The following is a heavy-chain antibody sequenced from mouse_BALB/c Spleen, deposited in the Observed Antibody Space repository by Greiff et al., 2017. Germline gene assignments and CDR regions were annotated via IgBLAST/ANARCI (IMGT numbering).Heavy chain of an antibody. CDR2: ISSGGST. D-gene: IGHD1-1*01. CDR3: ARGDYYGSSYVGWYFDV. CDR1: GFTFSSYA. J-gene: IGHJ1*01. V-gene: IGHV5-6-5*01. Sequence: EVKVEESGGGLVKPGGSLKLSCAASGFTFSSYAMSWVRQTPEKRLEWVASISSGGSTYYPDSVKGRFTISRDNARNILYLQMSSLRSEDTAMYYWARGDYYGSSYVGWYFDVWGAGTTVTVSS.